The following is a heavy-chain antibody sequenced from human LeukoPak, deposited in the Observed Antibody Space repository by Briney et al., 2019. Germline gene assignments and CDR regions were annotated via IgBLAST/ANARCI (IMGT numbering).Heavy chain of an antibody. CDR1: GFTFSSYV. J-gene: IGHJ4*02. CDR3: ARGGYYYDSSGTFDY. D-gene: IGHD3-22*01. V-gene: IGHV3-23*01. CDR2: ISGSDGST. Sequence: PGGSLRLSCAASGFTFSSYVLSWVRQAPGKGLEWVSAISGSDGSTYYADSVKGRFTISRDNSKNALFLQMNNLRADDTAVYYCARGGYYYDSSGTFDYWGQGTLVTVSS.